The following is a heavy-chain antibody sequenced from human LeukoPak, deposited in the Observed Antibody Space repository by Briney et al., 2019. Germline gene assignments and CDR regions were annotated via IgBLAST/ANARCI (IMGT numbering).Heavy chain of an antibody. D-gene: IGHD2-2*01. CDR1: GLTFSSYS. CDR2: ISSSSSYI. J-gene: IGHJ5*02. V-gene: IGHV3-21*01. CDR3: ARTVTVVVPAANWFDP. Sequence: PGGSLRLSCAASGLTFSSYSMNWVRQAPGKGLEWVSSISSSSSYIYYADSVKGRFTISRDNAKNSLYLQMNSLRAEDTAVYYCARTVTVVVPAANWFDPWGQGTLVTVSS.